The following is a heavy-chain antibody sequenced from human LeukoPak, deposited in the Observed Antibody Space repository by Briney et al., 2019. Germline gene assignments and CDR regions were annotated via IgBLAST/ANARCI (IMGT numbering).Heavy chain of an antibody. CDR1: GYTFTGYY. CDR2: INPNSGGT. CDR3: ARGEGRWRAFDI. V-gene: IGHV1-2*02. D-gene: IGHD2-15*01. Sequence: ASVKVSCKASGYTFTGYYMHWVRQAPGQGPEWMGWINPNSGGTNYAQKFQGRVTMTRDTSISTAYMELSRLRSDDTAVYYCARGEGRWRAFDIWGQGTMVTVSS. J-gene: IGHJ3*02.